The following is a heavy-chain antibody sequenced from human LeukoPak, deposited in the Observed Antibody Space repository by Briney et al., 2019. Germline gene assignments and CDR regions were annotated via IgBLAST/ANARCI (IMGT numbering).Heavy chain of an antibody. V-gene: IGHV4-61*02. CDR1: GDSISSGNYY. Sequence: PSQTLSLTCTVSGDSISSGNYYWSWIRQPAGKGLEWIGRIYTSGSTNYNPSLKSQVTIPVDTSKNQFSLRLSSVTAADTAVYYCSRFTGYCSGISCYPNAFDIWGQGTTVTVSS. J-gene: IGHJ3*02. D-gene: IGHD2-2*01. CDR3: SRFTGYCSGISCYPNAFDI. CDR2: IYTSGST.